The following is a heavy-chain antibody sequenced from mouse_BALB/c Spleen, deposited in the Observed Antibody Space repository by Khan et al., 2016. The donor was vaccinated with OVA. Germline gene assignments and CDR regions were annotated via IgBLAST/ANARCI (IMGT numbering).Heavy chain of an antibody. CDR2: LWGDVST. Sequence: VQLVESGPGLVAPSQSLSITCTVSGFSLTSYGVGWVRQPPGKGLECLGVLWGDVSTNYHSALISRLKKNKYKYKSKVVLKMKSLQNDDTATYYCAQYYYGRAWFAYWGKGTLVTVSA. V-gene: IGHV2-3*01. CDR3: AQYYYGRAWFAY. J-gene: IGHJ3*01. D-gene: IGHD1-1*01. CDR1: GFSLTSYG.